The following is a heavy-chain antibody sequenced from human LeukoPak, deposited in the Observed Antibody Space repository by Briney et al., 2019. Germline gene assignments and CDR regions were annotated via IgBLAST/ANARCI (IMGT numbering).Heavy chain of an antibody. V-gene: IGHV4-34*01. CDR1: GGSFSGYY. CDR2: INHSGST. D-gene: IGHD6-19*01. Sequence: PSETLSLTCAVYGGSFSGYYWSWIRQPPGKGLEWIGEINHSGSTNYNPSLKSRVTISVDTSKNQFSLKLSSVTAADTAVYYCAREIAVAGTWYFDYWGQGTLVTVSS. J-gene: IGHJ4*02. CDR3: AREIAVAGTWYFDY.